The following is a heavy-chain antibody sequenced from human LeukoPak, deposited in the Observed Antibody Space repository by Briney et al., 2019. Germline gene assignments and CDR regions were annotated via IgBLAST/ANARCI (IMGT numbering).Heavy chain of an antibody. CDR3: ARDGIAAAGMGY. Sequence: SETLSLTCTVSGGSISSYYWSWIRQPPGKGLEWIGYIYYSGSTNYNPSLKSRVTISVDTSKNQFSLKLSSVTAADTAVYYCARDGIAAAGMGYWGQGTLVTVSS. D-gene: IGHD6-13*01. J-gene: IGHJ4*02. CDR2: IYYSGST. V-gene: IGHV4-59*01. CDR1: GGSISSYY.